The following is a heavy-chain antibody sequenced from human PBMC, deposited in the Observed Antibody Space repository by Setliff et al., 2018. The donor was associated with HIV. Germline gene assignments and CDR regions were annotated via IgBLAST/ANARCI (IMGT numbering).Heavy chain of an antibody. CDR2: ISVYNGNT. V-gene: IGHV1-18*01. CDR3: AGARGAGTFDI. D-gene: IGHD6-13*01. J-gene: IGHJ3*02. CDR1: GYTFTSYG. Sequence: ASVKVSCKASGYTFTSYGVCRVRQAPGQGLEWMGWISVYNGNTNYAQSLQGRVTMTTDTSTTTVYMELRSLRSDDTAFYYCAGARGAGTFDIWGQGTSVTVSS.